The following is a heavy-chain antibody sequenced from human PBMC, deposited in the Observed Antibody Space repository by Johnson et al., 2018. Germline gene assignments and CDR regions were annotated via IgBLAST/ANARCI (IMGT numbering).Heavy chain of an antibody. J-gene: IGHJ3*02. CDR3: ARGGWDHAFDI. D-gene: IGHD1-26*01. CDR1: GFTFTDYW. Sequence: VQLQEAGGGLIQPGGSLRLSCAASGFTFTDYWIHWVRQAPGKGLVWVSRINSDGGDTIYADSVKGRVILSRYNAKNTLYLQMNSLRAEDTAVYYCARGGWDHAFDIWGQGTMVTVSS. V-gene: IGHV3-74*01. CDR2: INSDGGDT.